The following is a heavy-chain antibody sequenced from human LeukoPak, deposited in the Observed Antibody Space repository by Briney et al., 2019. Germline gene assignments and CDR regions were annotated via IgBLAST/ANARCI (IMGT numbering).Heavy chain of an antibody. CDR2: INPTSGGT. CDR1: GYNFTGYY. D-gene: IGHD1-26*01. V-gene: IGHV1-2*02. CDR3: ARDPPRVGAPDY. J-gene: IGHJ4*02. Sequence: ASVKVSCKASGYNFTGYYIHWVRQAPGQGLEWMGWINPTSGGTKYAQKFQGRVTMTWDTSISTAYMDLSRLRSDDTAVYFCARDPPRVGAPDYWGQGPLLTVSS.